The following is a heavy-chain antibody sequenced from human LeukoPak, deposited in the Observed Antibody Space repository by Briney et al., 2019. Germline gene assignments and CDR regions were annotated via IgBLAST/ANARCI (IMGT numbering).Heavy chain of an antibody. CDR3: GRVHCSTTSCFDHYDYYMDV. Sequence: GGSLRLSCAASGFSFSRYGMKWVRQAPGKGLEWLSYIGSSDSTTYYADSVKGRFTISRDNVKNFLYLQMNSLRVEDTALYFCGRVHCSTTSCFDHYDYYMDVWGKGTTVTVSS. V-gene: IGHV3-48*04. CDR1: GFSFSRYG. D-gene: IGHD2-2*01. J-gene: IGHJ6*03. CDR2: IGSSDSTT.